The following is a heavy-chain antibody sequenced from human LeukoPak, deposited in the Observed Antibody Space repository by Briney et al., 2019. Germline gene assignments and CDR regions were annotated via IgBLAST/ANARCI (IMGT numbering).Heavy chain of an antibody. CDR2: IKADGSEK. CDR3: ARAIYGGPFDY. D-gene: IGHD4-17*01. CDR1: GFTFSNSW. V-gene: IGHV3-7*01. Sequence: GGSLRLSCAGSGFTFSNSWMSWVRQAPGKGLECVASIKADGSEKHYVDSVKGRFTIYRDNGENSVYLQMNSLRAEDTAVYYCARAIYGGPFDYWGQGTLVTVSS. J-gene: IGHJ4*02.